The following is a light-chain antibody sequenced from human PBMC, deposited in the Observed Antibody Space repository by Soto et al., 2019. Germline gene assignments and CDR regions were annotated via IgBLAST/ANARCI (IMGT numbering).Light chain of an antibody. CDR2: GAS. V-gene: IGKV3D-15*01. CDR3: QQDYNPLT. Sequence: EIVMTQSASTLSVSPGERATLSCRASQSVSSDLAWYHQKPGQAPRLLIYGASTRATSIPARFSGSGSGTDFTLTISSLQPEDFAVYYCQQDYNPLTFGGGTKVDI. CDR1: QSVSSD. J-gene: IGKJ4*01.